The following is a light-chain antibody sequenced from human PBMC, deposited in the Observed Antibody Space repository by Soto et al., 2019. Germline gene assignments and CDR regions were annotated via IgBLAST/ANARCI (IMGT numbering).Light chain of an antibody. CDR1: DNDIGTYNL. J-gene: IGLJ1*01. CDR2: DVS. CDR3: SSYSGTNNYV. V-gene: IGLV2-23*02. Sequence: QSVLTQPASVSGSPGQSITISCTGTDNDIGTYNLVSWYQQCPGTAPKVIIFDVSSRPSGVSSRFSGSKSGNTASLTISALQAEDEADYYCSSYSGTNNYVFGTGTKVTVL.